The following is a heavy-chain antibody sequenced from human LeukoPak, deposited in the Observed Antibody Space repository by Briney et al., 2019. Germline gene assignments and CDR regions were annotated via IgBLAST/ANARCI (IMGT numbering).Heavy chain of an antibody. Sequence: SETLSHTCTVSNGSTCTYSWGSVRQPPGKGLEWIGYIYHGGSTASNPSFKRRVTISMDSSKNHFSLRLTSLTAADTALYYCARHGGPLEYFDSWGPGSLVTVSS. CDR3: ARHGGPLEYFDS. V-gene: IGHV4-59*08. CDR2: IYHGGST. J-gene: IGHJ4*02. CDR1: NGSTCTYS. D-gene: IGHD3-16*01.